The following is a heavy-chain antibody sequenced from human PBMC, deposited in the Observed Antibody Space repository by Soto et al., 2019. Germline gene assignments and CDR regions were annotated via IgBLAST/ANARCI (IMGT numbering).Heavy chain of an antibody. CDR2: INPSGGST. Sequence: ASVKVSCKASGYTFTSYYMHWVRQAPGQGLEWMGIINPSGGSTSYAQKFQGRVTMTRDTSTSTVYMELSSLRSEDTAVYYCARETRVRIAAAGRVYNWFDPWGQGTLVTVSS. CDR1: GYTFTSYY. J-gene: IGHJ5*02. D-gene: IGHD6-13*01. CDR3: ARETRVRIAAAGRVYNWFDP. V-gene: IGHV1-46*01.